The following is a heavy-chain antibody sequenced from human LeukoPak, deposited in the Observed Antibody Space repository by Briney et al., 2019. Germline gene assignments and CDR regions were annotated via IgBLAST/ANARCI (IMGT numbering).Heavy chain of an antibody. J-gene: IGHJ4*02. V-gene: IGHV4-30-4*01. D-gene: IGHD2-15*01. Sequence: PSETLSLTCTVSGGSISSGDYYWSWIRQPPGKGLEWIGYIHYSGSTFYNPSLKSRVTMSVDTSKNQFSLKLNSVTAADTAVYYCARGELLYDNWGQGTLVTVSS. CDR1: GGSISSGDYY. CDR3: ARGELLYDN. CDR2: IHYSGST.